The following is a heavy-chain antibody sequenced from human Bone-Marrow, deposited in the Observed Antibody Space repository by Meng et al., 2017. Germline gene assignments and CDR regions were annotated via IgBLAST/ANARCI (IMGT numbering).Heavy chain of an antibody. V-gene: IGHV3-48*03. CDR1: EFSFSSYE. J-gene: IGHJ4*02. CDR3: ATSGYDSSGYYKILDY. CDR2: ISSDSGTI. D-gene: IGHD3-22*01. Sequence: SCAASEFSFSSYEMNWVRQAPGKGLEWVSYISSDSGTIFYADSVKGRFTISRDNAKNSLFLQMNSLRAEDTAVYYCATSGYDSSGYYKILDYWGQGTLVTVSS.